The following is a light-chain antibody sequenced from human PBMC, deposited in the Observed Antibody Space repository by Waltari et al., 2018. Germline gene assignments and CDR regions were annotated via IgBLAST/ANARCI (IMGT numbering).Light chain of an antibody. CDR3: NSRDSSGNHVI. Sequence: SSEVTQDPTVSVALGQTVRITCQGDSLRRYFASWYQQKAGQAPVLVIYAKNNRASGIPDRFSGSSSGNTASLTITGAQAEDEADYFRNSRDSSGNHVIFGGGTKLTVV. CDR1: SLRRYF. V-gene: IGLV3-19*01. J-gene: IGLJ2*01. CDR2: AKN.